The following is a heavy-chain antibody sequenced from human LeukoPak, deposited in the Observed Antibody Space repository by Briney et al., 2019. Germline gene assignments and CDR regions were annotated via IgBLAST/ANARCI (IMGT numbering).Heavy chain of an antibody. Sequence: SETLSLTCTVSGGSIRSYYWSWIRQPAGKGLEWIGSIYYSGSTYYNPSLKSRVSISVDTSKNQFSLKLSSVTAADTAVYYCATRGYSYGDFDYWGQGTLVTVSS. CDR1: GGSIRSYY. J-gene: IGHJ4*02. D-gene: IGHD5-18*01. CDR2: IYYSGST. CDR3: ATRGYSYGDFDY. V-gene: IGHV4-4*07.